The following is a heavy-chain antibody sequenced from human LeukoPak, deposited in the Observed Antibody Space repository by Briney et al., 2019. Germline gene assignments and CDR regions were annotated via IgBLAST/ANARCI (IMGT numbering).Heavy chain of an antibody. V-gene: IGHV3-21*01. CDR2: ISSNSSYI. D-gene: IGHD6-13*01. CDR3: ARDSRAAAGIVDY. J-gene: IGHJ4*02. CDR1: GFTFSSYS. Sequence: GGSLRLSCAASGFTFSSYSMNWVRQAPGKGLEWVSSISSNSSYIYYADSVKGRFTISRDNAKNSLYLQMNSLRAEDTAVYYCARDSRAAAGIVDYWGQGTLVTVSS.